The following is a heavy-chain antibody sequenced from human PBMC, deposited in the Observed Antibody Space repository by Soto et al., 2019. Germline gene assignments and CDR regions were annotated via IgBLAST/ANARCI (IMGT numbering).Heavy chain of an antibody. V-gene: IGHV2-5*02. Sequence: SGPTLVNPTQTLTLTCSLSGFSLTTNEVGVGWIRQPPGKALEWLAVIYGDDNRLYNPSLKNRVTIMKDTSKNHVVLIMTYMDPMDTGTYYCAHRLPRGSGLLYFDFWGQGIVVTVSS. CDR1: GFSLTTNEVG. CDR2: IYGDDNR. D-gene: IGHD2-21*01. CDR3: AHRLPRGSGLLYFDF. J-gene: IGHJ4*02.